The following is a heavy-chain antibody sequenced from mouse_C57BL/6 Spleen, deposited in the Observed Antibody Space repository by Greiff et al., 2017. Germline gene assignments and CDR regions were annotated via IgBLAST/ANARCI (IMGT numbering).Heavy chain of an antibody. CDR3: APFAY. CDR1: GYTFTDYY. CDR2: INPNNGGT. J-gene: IGHJ3*01. Sequence: EVQLQQSGPELVKPGASVKISCKASGYTFTDYYMNWVKQSHGKSLEWIGDINPNNGGTSYNQKFKGKATLTVDKSSSTAYMELRSLTSEDSAVXYCAPFAYWGQGTLVTVSA. V-gene: IGHV1-26*01.